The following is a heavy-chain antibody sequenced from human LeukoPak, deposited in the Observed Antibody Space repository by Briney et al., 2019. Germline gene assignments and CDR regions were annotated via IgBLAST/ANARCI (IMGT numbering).Heavy chain of an antibody. CDR2: INSDGSST. CDR1: GFTFSNYW. V-gene: IGHV3-74*01. J-gene: IGHJ3*02. Sequence: GGSLRLSCAASGFTFSNYWMHWVRQAPGKGLVWVSRINSDGSSTSYADSVKGRFTISRDNAKNTLYLQMNSLRAEDTAVYYCARRSAAKDAFDIWGQGTMVTVSS. CDR3: ARRSAAKDAFDI. D-gene: IGHD6-25*01.